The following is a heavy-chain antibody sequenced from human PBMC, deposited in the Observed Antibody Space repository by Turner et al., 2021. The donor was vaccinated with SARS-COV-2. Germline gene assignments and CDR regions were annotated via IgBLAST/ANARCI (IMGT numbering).Heavy chain of an antibody. CDR2: ISSSGSTI. CDR3: ARDRSITVTTIGIDY. Sequence: EVQLAQSGGGLVQLGGSLRLSCAAYGFSFSSYEINWVRQAPGKGLEWVSYISSSGSTIYYADAVKGRFTISRDNAKNSLYLQMNSLRAEDTAVYYCARDRSITVTTIGIDYWGQGTLVTVSS. J-gene: IGHJ4*02. V-gene: IGHV3-48*03. CDR1: GFSFSSYE. D-gene: IGHD4-17*01.